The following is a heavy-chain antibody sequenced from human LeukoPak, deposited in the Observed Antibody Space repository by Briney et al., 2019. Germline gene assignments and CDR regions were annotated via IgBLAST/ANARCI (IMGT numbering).Heavy chain of an antibody. Sequence: GGSLKLSCAASGFTFSGSTMHWVRQASGKGLEWVGRIRSKTNSYATAYAASVKGRFSISRDDSKNTAYLQMNSLKTEDTAVYYCTSPIHHGDYDYFYGVDVWGQGTTVTVSS. CDR3: TSPIHHGDYDYFYGVDV. CDR1: GFTFSGST. V-gene: IGHV3-73*01. D-gene: IGHD4-17*01. J-gene: IGHJ6*02. CDR2: IRSKTNSYAT.